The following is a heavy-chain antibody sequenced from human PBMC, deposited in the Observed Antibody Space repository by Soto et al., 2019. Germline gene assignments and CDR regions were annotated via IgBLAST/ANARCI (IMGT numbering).Heavy chain of an antibody. Sequence: EVQLLESGGGLVQPGGSLRLSCAASGFTFSSYGMSWVRQAPGKGLEWVSAISGIGGSTYYVDSVKGRFTISRDNSNNMLYVQMNSLRAEDTAVYYCASKSDGTTKFFDYWGQGTMVTVSS. CDR3: ASKSDGTTKFFDY. CDR2: ISGIGGST. CDR1: GFTFSSYG. J-gene: IGHJ4*02. D-gene: IGHD1-1*01. V-gene: IGHV3-23*01.